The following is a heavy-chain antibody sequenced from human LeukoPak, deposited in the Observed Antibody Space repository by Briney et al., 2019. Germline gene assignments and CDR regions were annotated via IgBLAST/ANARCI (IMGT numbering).Heavy chain of an antibody. D-gene: IGHD3-3*01. V-gene: IGHV4-39*01. Sequence: SETLSLTCTVSGGPISSSSYYWGWIRQPPGKGLEWIGSIYYSGCTYYNPSLRSRVTISVDTSKNQFSLKLSSVTAADTAVYYCARLLGDFWSGYQTIRYYFDYWGQGTLVTVSS. J-gene: IGHJ4*02. CDR3: ARLLGDFWSGYQTIRYYFDY. CDR2: IYYSGCT. CDR1: GGPISSSSYY.